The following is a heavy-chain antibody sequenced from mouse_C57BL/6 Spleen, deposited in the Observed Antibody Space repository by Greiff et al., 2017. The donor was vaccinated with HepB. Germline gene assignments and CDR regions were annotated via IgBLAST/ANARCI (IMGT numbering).Heavy chain of an antibody. CDR3: ARAGYSNLFAY. D-gene: IGHD2-5*01. V-gene: IGHV5-16*01. CDR2: INYDGSST. Sequence: EVKLVESEGGLVQPGSSMKLSCTASGFTFSDYYMAWVRQVPEKGLEWVANINYDGSSTYYLDSLKSRFITSRDNAKNILYLQMSSLKSEDTATYYCARAGYSNLFAYWGQGTLVTVSA. J-gene: IGHJ3*01. CDR1: GFTFSDYY.